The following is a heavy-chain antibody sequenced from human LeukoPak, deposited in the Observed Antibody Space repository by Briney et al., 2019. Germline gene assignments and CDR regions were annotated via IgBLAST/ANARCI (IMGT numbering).Heavy chain of an antibody. CDR2: ISAYNDNA. D-gene: IGHD1-7*01. Sequence: ASVKVSCKASGYSFTNYGISWVRQAPGQGLEWMGWISAYNDNAHYAQGLEGRVTMTSETSTRTAYMELRSLRSDDTAVYYCARGNWNYVVDVWGQGTTVTVSS. J-gene: IGHJ6*02. V-gene: IGHV1-18*01. CDR1: GYSFTNYG. CDR3: ARGNWNYVVDV.